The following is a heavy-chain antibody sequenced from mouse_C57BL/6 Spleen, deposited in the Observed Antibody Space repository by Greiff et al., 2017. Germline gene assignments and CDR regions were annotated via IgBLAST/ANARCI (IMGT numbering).Heavy chain of an antibody. CDR1: GYTFTDYE. Sequence: QVQLQQPGAELVKPGASVTLSCKASGYTFTDYEMHWVKQTPVHGLEWIGAIDPETGGTAYNQKFKGKAILTADKSSSTAYMELRSLTSEDSAVYYCTRGAGRFDYWGQGTTLTVSS. V-gene: IGHV1-15*01. CDR2: IDPETGGT. J-gene: IGHJ2*01. CDR3: TRGAGRFDY. D-gene: IGHD4-1*01.